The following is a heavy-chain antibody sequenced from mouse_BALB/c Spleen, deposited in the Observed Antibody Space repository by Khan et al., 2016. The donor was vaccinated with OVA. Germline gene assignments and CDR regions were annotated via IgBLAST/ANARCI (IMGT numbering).Heavy chain of an antibody. CDR2: ISDGGTYI. V-gene: IGHV5-4*02. CDR3: TKDYDGDPFAY. J-gene: IGHJ3*01. D-gene: IGHD2-13*01. Sequence: EVQLVESGGGLVKPGGSLKLSCAASGFTFSDYYMYWVRQTPEKRLEWVATISDGGTYIYYPDNVKGRFTISRDNAKNNLYLQMSSLKSEDTAMYYCTKDYDGDPFAYWGQGTLVTVSA. CDR1: GFTFSDYY.